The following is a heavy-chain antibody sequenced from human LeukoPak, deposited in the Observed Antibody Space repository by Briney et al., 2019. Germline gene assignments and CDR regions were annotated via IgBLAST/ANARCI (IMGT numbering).Heavy chain of an antibody. CDR2: RNIYNGNT. Sequence: ASVKVSCXASGYDFINYGISWVRQAPGQGLEWMGWRNIYNGNTDYKLQGRVTMTTDTSTSTAYMEVRSLRSDDTAVYYCARGGPFPSGSSSREYYLDYWGQGTLVTVSS. CDR3: ARGGPFPSGSSSREYYLDY. D-gene: IGHD6-6*01. J-gene: IGHJ4*02. V-gene: IGHV1-18*01. CDR1: GYDFINYG.